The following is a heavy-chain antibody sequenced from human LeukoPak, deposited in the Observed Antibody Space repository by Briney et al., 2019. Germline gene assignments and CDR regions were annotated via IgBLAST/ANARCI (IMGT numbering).Heavy chain of an antibody. CDR1: GFTFSSYA. D-gene: IGHD2-15*01. J-gene: IGHJ4*02. CDR2: IGGSGGST. CDR3: AKGGGLQRRYFDY. Sequence: GGSLRLSCAASGFTFSSYAMSWVRQAPGKGLEWVSAIGGSGGSTYYADSVKGRFTISRDNSKNTLYLQMNSLRAEDTAVYYCAKGGGLQRRYFDYWGQGTLVTVSS. V-gene: IGHV3-23*01.